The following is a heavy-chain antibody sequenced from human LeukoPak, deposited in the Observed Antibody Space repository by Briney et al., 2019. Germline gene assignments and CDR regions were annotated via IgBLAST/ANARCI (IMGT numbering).Heavy chain of an antibody. CDR3: ARGVLGPYYFDL. CDR1: GGSISSGGYY. CDR2: FTHSGST. Sequence: KPSETLSLTCTVSGGSISSGGYYWSWIRQHPGKGLEWIGEFTHSGSTNYNPPLTSRVTISVGTSKNQFSLRLSSVTAADTAVYYCARGVLGPYYFDLWGRGTLVTVSS. D-gene: IGHD7-27*01. V-gene: IGHV4-39*07. J-gene: IGHJ2*01.